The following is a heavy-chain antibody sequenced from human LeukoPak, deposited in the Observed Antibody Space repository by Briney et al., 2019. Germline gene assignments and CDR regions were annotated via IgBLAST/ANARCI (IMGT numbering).Heavy chain of an antibody. CDR2: ISLNNGNT. Sequence: GASVKVSCKASGYAFDYYGITWLRQAPGQGLEWVGWISLNNGNTHYTKYAQKFQGRVTLTADTSTATAYMELRGLRSDDTAVYYCQRVTIFGVVIDFDYWGQGTLVAVSS. V-gene: IGHV1-18*01. J-gene: IGHJ4*02. CDR1: GYAFDYYG. CDR3: QRVTIFGVVIDFDY. D-gene: IGHD3-3*01.